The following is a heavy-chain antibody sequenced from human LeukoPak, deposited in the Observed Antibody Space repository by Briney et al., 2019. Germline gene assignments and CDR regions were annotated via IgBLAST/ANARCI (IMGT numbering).Heavy chain of an antibody. D-gene: IGHD3-22*01. J-gene: IGHJ4*02. V-gene: IGHV1-2*02. Sequence: ASVKVSCKASGYTFTGYYMHWVRQAPGQGLEWMGWINPNSGGTNYAQKFQSRVTMTRDTSISTAYMELSRLRSDDTAVYYCARGYYYDSSGYRYGPDYWGQGTLVTVSS. CDR3: ARGYYYDSSGYRYGPDY. CDR2: INPNSGGT. CDR1: GYTFTGYY.